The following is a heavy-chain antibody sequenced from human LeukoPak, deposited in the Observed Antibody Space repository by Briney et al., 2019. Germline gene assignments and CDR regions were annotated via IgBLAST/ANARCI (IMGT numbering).Heavy chain of an antibody. CDR3: AREYVPYSSGAYWFDP. V-gene: IGHV6-1*01. D-gene: IGHD6-19*01. Sequence: SQTLSLTCAISGDSVSSNSAAWNWLRQSPSRGLEWLGRTYYRSKWYNDYAVSVKSRITINPDTSKNQFSLQLNSVTPEDTAVYYCAREYVPYSSGAYWFDPRGQGTLVTVSS. CDR2: TYYRSKWYN. CDR1: GDSVSSNSAA. J-gene: IGHJ5*02.